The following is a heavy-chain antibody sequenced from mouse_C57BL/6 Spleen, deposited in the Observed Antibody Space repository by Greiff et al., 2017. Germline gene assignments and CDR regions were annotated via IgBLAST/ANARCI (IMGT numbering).Heavy chain of an antibody. CDR3: TRDRGFYSNYRYFDV. Sequence: EVHLVESGEGLVKPGGSLKLSCAASGFTFSSYAMSWVRQTPEKRLEWVAYISSGGDYIYYADTVKGRFTISRDNARNTLYLQMSSLKSEDTAMYYCTRDRGFYSNYRYFDVWGTGTTVTVSS. CDR1: GFTFSSYA. D-gene: IGHD2-5*01. V-gene: IGHV5-9-1*02. J-gene: IGHJ1*03. CDR2: ISSGGDYI.